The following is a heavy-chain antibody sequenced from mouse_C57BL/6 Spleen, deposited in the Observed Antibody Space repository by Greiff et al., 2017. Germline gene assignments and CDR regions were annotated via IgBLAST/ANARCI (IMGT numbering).Heavy chain of an antibody. J-gene: IGHJ2*01. CDR1: GYTFTSYW. CDR3: ARSYSSSYFDY. V-gene: IGHV1-61*01. D-gene: IGHD1-1*01. Sequence: QVQLQQPGAELVRPGSSVKLSCKASGYTFTSYWMDWVKQRPGQGLEWIGNIYPSDSETHYNQKFKNKATLTVDNSSSTAYMQLSSLTSEDTAVYDGARSYSSSYFDYWGQGTTLTVSS. CDR2: IYPSDSET.